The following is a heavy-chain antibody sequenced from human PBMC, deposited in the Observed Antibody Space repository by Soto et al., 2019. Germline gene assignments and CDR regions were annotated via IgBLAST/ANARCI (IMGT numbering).Heavy chain of an antibody. CDR3: AIRQQLVRGVFDY. V-gene: IGHV5-10-1*01. CDR1: GYSFTSYW. D-gene: IGHD6-13*01. CDR2: IDPSDSYT. Sequence: PGESLKISCKGSGYSFTSYWISWVRQMPGKGLEWMGRIDPSDSYTNYSPSFQGHVTISADKSISTAYLQWSSLKASDTAMYYCAIRQQLVRGVFDYWGQGTLVTVSS. J-gene: IGHJ4*02.